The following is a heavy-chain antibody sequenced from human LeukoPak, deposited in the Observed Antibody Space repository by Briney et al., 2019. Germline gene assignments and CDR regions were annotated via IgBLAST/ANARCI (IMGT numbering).Heavy chain of an antibody. V-gene: IGHV3-23*01. Sequence: GVSLRLSCAASGFTFSSYAMSWVRQAPGKGLGWVSAISGSGGSTYYADSVKGRFTISRDNSKNTLYLQMNSLRAEDTAIYYCAKDWTGTKPFDLWGRGTLVTVSS. D-gene: IGHD3/OR15-3a*01. CDR1: GFTFSSYA. CDR3: AKDWTGTKPFDL. J-gene: IGHJ2*01. CDR2: ISGSGGST.